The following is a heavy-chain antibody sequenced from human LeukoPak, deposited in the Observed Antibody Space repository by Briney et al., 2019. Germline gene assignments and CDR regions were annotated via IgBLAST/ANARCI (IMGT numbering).Heavy chain of an antibody. CDR1: GGSFSGYY. D-gene: IGHD5-24*01. CDR2: INHSGST. Sequence: SETLSLTCSVYGGSFSGYYWSWIRQPPGKGLEWIGEINHSGSTNYNPSLKSRVTISVDTSKNQFSLKLSSVTAADTAVYYCARRSYNSPFRYWGQGTLVTVSS. V-gene: IGHV4-34*01. J-gene: IGHJ4*02. CDR3: ARRSYNSPFRY.